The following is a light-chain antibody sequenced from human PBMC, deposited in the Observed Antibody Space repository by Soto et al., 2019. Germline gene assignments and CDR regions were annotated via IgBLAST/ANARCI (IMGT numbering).Light chain of an antibody. V-gene: IGKV1-5*01. Sequence: DIQMTQSRSTLSASIGDRVTITCRASQTINNWLAWYQQKPGKAPNLLIYHASNLETGVPSRFSGSAFGTEFTLTISSLQPDDFATYYCQHYNSYPWTFGQGTKV. J-gene: IGKJ1*01. CDR2: HAS. CDR1: QTINNW. CDR3: QHYNSYPWT.